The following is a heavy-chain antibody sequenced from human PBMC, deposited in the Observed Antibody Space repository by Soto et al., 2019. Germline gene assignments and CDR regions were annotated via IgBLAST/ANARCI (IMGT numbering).Heavy chain of an antibody. V-gene: IGHV1-46*03. CDR2: INPSGGST. CDR3: TRDHEWFTKNDY. CDR1: GYTFTSYY. Sequence: QVQLVQSGAEVKKPGASVKVSCKASGYTFTSYYMHWVRQAPGQGLEWMGMINPSGGSTSYAQKFHGRVTMTRDTSTSTVYMELSRLRSEDTAVYYCTRDHEWFTKNDYWGQGTLVTVSS. D-gene: IGHD3-3*01. J-gene: IGHJ4*02.